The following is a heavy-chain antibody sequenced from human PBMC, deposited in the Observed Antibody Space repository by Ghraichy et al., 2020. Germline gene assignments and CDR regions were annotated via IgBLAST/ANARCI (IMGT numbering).Heavy chain of an antibody. CDR1: GGSISSGSYY. Sequence: SQTLSLTCTVSGGSISSGSYYWSWIRQPAGKGLEWIGRIYTSGSTNYNPSLKSRVTISVDTSKNQFSLKLSSVTAADTAVYYCAVPSAVVTNLDAFDIWGQGTMVTVSS. D-gene: IGHD4-23*01. J-gene: IGHJ3*02. CDR3: AVPSAVVTNLDAFDI. CDR2: IYTSGST. V-gene: IGHV4-61*02.